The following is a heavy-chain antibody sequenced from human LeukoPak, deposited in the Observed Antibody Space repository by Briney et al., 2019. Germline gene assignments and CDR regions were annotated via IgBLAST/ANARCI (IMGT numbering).Heavy chain of an antibody. J-gene: IGHJ1*01. Sequence: ASVKVSCKASGGTFSSYAISWVRQAPGQGLEWMGRIIPIFGTANYAQKFQGRGTITTDESTSKAYMELSSLRSEDTAVYYCARDGRPRAVAGLDEYFQHWGQGTLVTVSS. CDR3: ARDGRPRAVAGLDEYFQH. CDR2: IIPIFGTA. D-gene: IGHD6-19*01. V-gene: IGHV1-69*05. CDR1: GGTFSSYA.